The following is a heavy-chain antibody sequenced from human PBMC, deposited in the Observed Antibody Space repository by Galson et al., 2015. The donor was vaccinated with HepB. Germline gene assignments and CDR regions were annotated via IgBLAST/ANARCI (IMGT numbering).Heavy chain of an antibody. CDR3: TRWGLEADAFDI. CDR2: IRSKADSYAT. J-gene: IGHJ3*02. V-gene: IGHV3-73*01. D-gene: IGHD3-16*01. Sequence: SLRLSCAASGFTFSGSAMHWVRQASGKGLEWVGRIRSKADSYATAYGASVKGRFTISRDDSKNTAYLQMNSLKTEDTAVYYCTRWGLEADAFDIWGQGTMVTVSS. CDR1: GFTFSGSA.